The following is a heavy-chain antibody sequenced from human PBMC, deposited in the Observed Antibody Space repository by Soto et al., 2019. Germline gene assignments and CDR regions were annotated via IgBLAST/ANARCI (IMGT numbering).Heavy chain of an antibody. J-gene: IGHJ4*02. D-gene: IGHD1-26*01. V-gene: IGHV1-18*01. Sequence: QVPLVQSGAEVKKPGASVKVSCKTSGFNFFNYGYTWVRQAPGQGLEWVGCIRAFSGRKDYAPKFQGRVTLTADTSTSTAYMELGSLTSDDTAVYYCARTSSTANFEGWGQGTLVTVYS. CDR1: GFNFFNYG. CDR2: IRAFSGRK. CDR3: ARTSSTANFEG.